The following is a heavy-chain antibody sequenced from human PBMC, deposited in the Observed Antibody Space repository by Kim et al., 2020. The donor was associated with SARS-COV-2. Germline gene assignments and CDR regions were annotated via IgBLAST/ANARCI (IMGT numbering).Heavy chain of an antibody. J-gene: IGHJ4*02. CDR3: AKGDRGSSTSCYTY. Sequence: ADSVKGRFTISRDNAKNSLYLQMNSLRAEDTALYYCAKGDRGSSTSCYTYWGQGTLVTVSS. D-gene: IGHD2-2*02. V-gene: IGHV3-9*01.